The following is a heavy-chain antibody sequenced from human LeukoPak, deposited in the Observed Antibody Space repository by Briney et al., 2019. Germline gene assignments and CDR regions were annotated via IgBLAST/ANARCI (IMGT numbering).Heavy chain of an antibody. D-gene: IGHD3-3*01. V-gene: IGHV1-58*01. CDR1: GFTFTSSA. J-gene: IGHJ6*03. CDR2: IVVGSGNT. Sequence: SVKVSCKASGFTFTSSAVQWVRQARGQRLEWIGWIVVGSGNTNYAQKFQERVTITRDMSTSTAYMELSSLRSEDTAVYYCAADHKSGHYPRGYYYYMDVWGKGTTVTVSS. CDR3: AADHKSGHYPRGYYYYMDV.